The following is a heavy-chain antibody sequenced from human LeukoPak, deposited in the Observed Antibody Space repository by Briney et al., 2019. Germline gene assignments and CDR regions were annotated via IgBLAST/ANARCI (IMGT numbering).Heavy chain of an antibody. CDR3: TRDPGTVAIDY. CDR2: ISSSGSTI. CDR1: GFTFSSYE. Sequence: GGSLRLSCAASGFTFSSYEMNWVRQAPGKGLEWVSYISSSGSTIYYADSVKGRFTISRDNAKNSLYLQMNSLRAEDTALFFCTRDPGTVAIDYWGQGTLVTVSS. J-gene: IGHJ4*02. V-gene: IGHV3-48*03. D-gene: IGHD6-19*01.